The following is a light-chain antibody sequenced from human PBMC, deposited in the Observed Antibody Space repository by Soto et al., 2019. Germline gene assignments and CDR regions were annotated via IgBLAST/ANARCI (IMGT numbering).Light chain of an antibody. Sequence: QLVLTQSPSASASLGASVKLSCTLSSGHGNYVIAWHQQQPEKGPRYLMKVKSDGSHNKGDGIPDRFSGSSSGAERYLVISSLQSEDEADYSCQTWDTGIVVFGGGTKVTVL. CDR3: QTWDTGIVV. V-gene: IGLV4-69*01. CDR1: SGHGNYV. J-gene: IGLJ2*01. CDR2: VKSDGSH.